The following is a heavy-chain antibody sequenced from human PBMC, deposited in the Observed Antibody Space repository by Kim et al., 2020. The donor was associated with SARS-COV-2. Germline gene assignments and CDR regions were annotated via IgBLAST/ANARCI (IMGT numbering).Heavy chain of an antibody. CDR1: GFTFSSYG. V-gene: IGHV3-33*06. J-gene: IGHJ6*02. D-gene: IGHD3-10*01. Sequence: GGSLRLSCAASGFTFSSYGMHWVRQAPGKGLEWVAVIWYDGSNKYYADSVKGRFTISRDNSKNTLYLQMNSLRAEDTAVYYCAKGSYGSARKSLSYYYYGMDVWGQGTTVTVSS. CDR2: IWYDGSNK. CDR3: AKGSYGSARKSLSYYYYGMDV.